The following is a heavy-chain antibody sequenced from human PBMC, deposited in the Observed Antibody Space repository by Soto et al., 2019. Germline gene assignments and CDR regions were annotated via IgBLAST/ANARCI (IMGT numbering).Heavy chain of an antibody. Sequence: PGESLRLSCTASGFTFGDYAMSWFRQAPGKGLEWVGFIRSKAYGGTTEYAASVKGRFTISRDDSKSIAYLQMNSLKTEDTAVYYCTRTRIVVVETFDYWGQGTLVTVSS. CDR3: TRTRIVVVETFDY. CDR2: IRSKAYGGTT. V-gene: IGHV3-49*03. J-gene: IGHJ4*02. CDR1: GFTFGDYA. D-gene: IGHD3-22*01.